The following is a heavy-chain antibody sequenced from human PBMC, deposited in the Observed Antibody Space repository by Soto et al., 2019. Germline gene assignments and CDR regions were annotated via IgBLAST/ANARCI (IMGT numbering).Heavy chain of an antibody. D-gene: IGHD4-17*01. Sequence: QVQLVQSGAEAKKPGASVKVSCKASGYTFTSYDISWVRQAPGQGLEWLRWISAYNGHTNYAQKLQGRVTMTTNTSTSTAYMELRSLRSVDTAVYYCATYTVTPPFDYWGQGTLVTVSS. V-gene: IGHV1-18*01. CDR2: ISAYNGHT. CDR1: GYTFTSYD. J-gene: IGHJ4*02. CDR3: ATYTVTPPFDY.